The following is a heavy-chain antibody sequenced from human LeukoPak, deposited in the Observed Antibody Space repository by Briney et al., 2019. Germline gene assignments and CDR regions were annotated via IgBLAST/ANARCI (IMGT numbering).Heavy chain of an antibody. D-gene: IGHD6-13*01. CDR2: ISSSGSTI. J-gene: IGHJ4*02. CDR1: GFTFSSYE. V-gene: IGHV3-48*03. CDR3: ARTRSSWYDY. Sequence: GGSLRLSCAASGFTFSSYEMNWGRQAPGRGLEWVSYISSSGSTIYYADSVKGRFTISRDNAKNSLYLQMNSLRAEDTAVYYCARTRSSWYDYWGQGTLVTVSS.